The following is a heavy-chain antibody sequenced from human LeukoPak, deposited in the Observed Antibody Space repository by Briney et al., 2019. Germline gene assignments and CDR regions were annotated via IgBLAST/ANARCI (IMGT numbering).Heavy chain of an antibody. Sequence: GGSLRLSCAASGFTFSNYAMNWVRQAPGKGLEWVSSISGSGGSTYFAGSVKGRVSHSRDNSKNTMYMQMNSLRVEDTAVYYCAKGGQNYAFWRFDYWGQGSLVTVSS. V-gene: IGHV3-23*01. D-gene: IGHD3-3*01. CDR3: AKGGQNYAFWRFDY. CDR1: GFTFSNYA. CDR2: ISGSGGST. J-gene: IGHJ4*02.